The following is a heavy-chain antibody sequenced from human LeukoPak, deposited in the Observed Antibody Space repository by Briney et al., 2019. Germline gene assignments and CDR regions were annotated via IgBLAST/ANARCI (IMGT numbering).Heavy chain of an antibody. CDR1: GITFSTYN. V-gene: IGHV3-74*01. J-gene: IGHJ4*02. CDR2: INSDGSST. D-gene: IGHD5-24*01. CDR3: ARDDRSWLHSFDY. Sequence: GGSLRLSCAVSGITFSTYNMNWVRQAPGKGLEWVSRINSDGSSTSYADSVKGRFTIFRDNAKNTLYLQMNSLRAEDTAVYYCARDDRSWLHSFDYWGQGALVTVSS.